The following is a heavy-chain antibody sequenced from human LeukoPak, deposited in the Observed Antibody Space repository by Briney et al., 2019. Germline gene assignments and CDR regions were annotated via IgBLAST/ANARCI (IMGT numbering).Heavy chain of an antibody. V-gene: IGHV1-18*01. D-gene: IGHD6-13*01. CDR1: GSLFINYS. J-gene: IGHJ4*02. CDR2: TSPYSGNT. CDR3: ARTSGVSVAGSPYYFDF. Sequence: ASVKVSCYSSGSLFINYSITWLRQPHGQGLGFMGLTSPYSGNTDYAQKLQGRVTMTTDRSTTTAYMELRSLGFEDTAVYYCARTSGVSVAGSPYYFDFWGQGTLITVSS.